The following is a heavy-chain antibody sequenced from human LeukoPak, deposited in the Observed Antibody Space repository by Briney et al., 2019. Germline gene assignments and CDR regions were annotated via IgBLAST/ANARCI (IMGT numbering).Heavy chain of an antibody. CDR2: IDPNSGGT. CDR1: GYTFTGYY. Sequence: ASVKVSCKASGYTFTGYYMHWVRQAPGQGLEWMGWIDPNSGGTNYAQKFQGRVTMTRDTSISTAYVELSRLRSDDTAVYYCARAGGGSGYSDYWGQGTLVTVSS. D-gene: IGHD3-22*01. CDR3: ARAGGGSGYSDY. J-gene: IGHJ4*02. V-gene: IGHV1-2*02.